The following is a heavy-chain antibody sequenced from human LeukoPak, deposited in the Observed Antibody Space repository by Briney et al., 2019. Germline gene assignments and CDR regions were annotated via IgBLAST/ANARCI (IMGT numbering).Heavy chain of an antibody. Sequence: SETLSLTCTVSGGSISIGGYYWSWIRQHPGKGLEWIGYIYYSGNTYYNPSLKSRVTISVDTSKNQFSLKLSSVTAADTAVYYCARANTIFGVVIRPFDYWGQGTLVTVSS. J-gene: IGHJ4*02. V-gene: IGHV4-31*03. CDR1: GGSISIGGYY. CDR2: IYYSGNT. D-gene: IGHD3-3*01. CDR3: ARANTIFGVVIRPFDY.